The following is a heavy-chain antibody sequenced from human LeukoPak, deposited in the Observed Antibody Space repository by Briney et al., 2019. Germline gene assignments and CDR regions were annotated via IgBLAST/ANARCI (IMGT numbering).Heavy chain of an antibody. CDR2: ISWNSDSI. CDR1: GFTFDNFA. J-gene: IGHJ4*02. D-gene: IGHD4-17*01. Sequence: GGSLRLSCAASGFTFDNFAMHWVRQVPGRGLEWVSGISWNSDSINYADSVKGRFTISRDNSKNTLYLQMNSLRAEDTAVYYCAKEAAGGDYDPNYFDYWGQGTLVTVSS. V-gene: IGHV3-9*01. CDR3: AKEAAGGDYDPNYFDY.